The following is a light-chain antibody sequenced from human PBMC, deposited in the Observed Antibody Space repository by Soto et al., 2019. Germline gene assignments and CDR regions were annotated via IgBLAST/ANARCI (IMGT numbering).Light chain of an antibody. J-gene: IGLJ1*01. CDR1: SSNIGNNY. V-gene: IGLV1-47*01. Sequence: QSVLTQPPSASGTPGQGVTISCSGTSSNIGNNYVYWYQQVPGTAPKLLIYRNNQRPSGVPDRFSGSKSGISASLAVSGLRSEDDTDYYCAAWDDSLSAYVFGTGTKVTVL. CDR3: AAWDDSLSAYV. CDR2: RNN.